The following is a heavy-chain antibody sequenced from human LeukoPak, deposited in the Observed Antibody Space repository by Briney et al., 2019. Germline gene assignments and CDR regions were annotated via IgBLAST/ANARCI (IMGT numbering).Heavy chain of an antibody. Sequence: SLKVSCKASGGTFSSYAISWVPQAPGQGLEWMGRIIPIFGTANYAQKFQGRVTITTDESTSTAYMELSSLRSEDTAVYYCARDDKYYFDYWGQGTLVTVSS. CDR3: ARDDKYYFDY. J-gene: IGHJ4*02. V-gene: IGHV1-69*05. D-gene: IGHD3-9*01. CDR2: IIPIFGTA. CDR1: GGTFSSYA.